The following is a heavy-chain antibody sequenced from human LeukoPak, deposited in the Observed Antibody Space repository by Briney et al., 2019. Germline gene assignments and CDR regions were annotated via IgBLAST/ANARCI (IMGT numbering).Heavy chain of an antibody. Sequence: PGGSLRLSCAASGFTFSSYNVNWVRQAPGKGLEWVSSTSSDSSYADSVKGRFIISRDNAKNSLYLQMNSLRAEDTAVYYCARDLRGTGGADYWGQGTLVTVSS. D-gene: IGHD3-16*01. J-gene: IGHJ4*02. CDR2: TSSDSS. V-gene: IGHV3-21*01. CDR1: GFTFSSYN. CDR3: ARDLRGTGGADY.